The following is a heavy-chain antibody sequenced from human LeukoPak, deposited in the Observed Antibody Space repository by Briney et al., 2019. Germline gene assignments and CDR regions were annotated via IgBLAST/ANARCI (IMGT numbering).Heavy chain of an antibody. CDR2: ISYDGSNK. V-gene: IGHV3-30-3*01. CDR1: GFTFSSYA. J-gene: IGHJ4*02. Sequence: GGSLRLSCAASGFTFSSYAMHWVRQAPGKGLEWVAVISYDGSNKYYADSVKGRFTISRDNSKNTLYLQMNSLRAEDTAVYYCARRGRYSSGPFDYWGQGTLVTVSS. CDR3: ARRGRYSSGPFDY. D-gene: IGHD6-19*01.